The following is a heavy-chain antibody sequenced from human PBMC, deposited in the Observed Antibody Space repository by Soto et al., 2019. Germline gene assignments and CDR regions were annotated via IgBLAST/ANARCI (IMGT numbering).Heavy chain of an antibody. CDR1: GGSVSSGSYY. V-gene: IGHV4-61*01. CDR2: IYYSGST. CDR3: ARDRTIAVAGMGGFDY. J-gene: IGHJ4*02. Sequence: ETLSLTCTVSGGSVSSGSYYWSWIRQPPGKGLECIGYIYYSGSTNYNPSLKSRVTISVDTSKNQFSLKLSSVTAADTAVYYCARDRTIAVAGMGGFDYWGQGTLVTVSS. D-gene: IGHD6-19*01.